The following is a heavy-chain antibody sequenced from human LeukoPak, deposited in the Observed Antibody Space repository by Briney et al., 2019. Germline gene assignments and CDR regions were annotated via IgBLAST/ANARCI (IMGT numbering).Heavy chain of an antibody. CDR2: IRYDGSNK. V-gene: IGHV3-30*02. J-gene: IGHJ5*02. CDR3: ARDVVYYYGSGRGWFDP. Sequence: GESLRLSCAASGFTFSNYGMHWVRQAPGKGLEWVAFIRYDGSNKSYADSVKGRFTISRDNSKNTLYLQMNSLRAEDTAVYYCARDVVYYYGSGRGWFDPWGQGTLVTVSS. D-gene: IGHD3-10*01. CDR1: GFTFSNYG.